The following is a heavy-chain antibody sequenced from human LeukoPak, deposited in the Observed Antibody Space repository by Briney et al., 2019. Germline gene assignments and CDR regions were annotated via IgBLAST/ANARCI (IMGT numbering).Heavy chain of an antibody. J-gene: IGHJ6*02. V-gene: IGHV3-30-3*01. CDR1: GFTFSLYA. Sequence: GGSLRLSCAASGFTFSLYAIHWVRQAPGKGLEWVAVISYDGGSEYYADSVKGRFTISRDNAKNSLYLQMNSLRAEDTAVYYCARGLHYYGSGPLEGMDVWGQGTTVTVSS. D-gene: IGHD3-10*01. CDR2: ISYDGGSE. CDR3: ARGLHYYGSGPLEGMDV.